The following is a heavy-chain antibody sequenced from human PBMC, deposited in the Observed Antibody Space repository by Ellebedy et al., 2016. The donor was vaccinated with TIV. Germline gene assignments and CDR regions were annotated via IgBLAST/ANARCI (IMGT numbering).Heavy chain of an antibody. J-gene: IGHJ3*01. D-gene: IGHD1-26*01. CDR3: VRVSRWEAFDL. CDR1: RGTFSNYA. CDR2: IIPMVGIA. Sequence: SVKVSXKASRGTFSNYAIGWVRQVPGQGLEWMGRIIPMVGIANYAQKFQARVTFTADKSTSTAYMELSSLRSEDTAVYYCVRVSRWEAFDLWGQGTMVTVSS. V-gene: IGHV1-69*04.